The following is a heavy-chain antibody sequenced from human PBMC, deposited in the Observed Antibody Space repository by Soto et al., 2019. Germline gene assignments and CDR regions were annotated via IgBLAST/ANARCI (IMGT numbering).Heavy chain of an antibody. Sequence: QVQLQESGPGLVKPSQTLSLTCTVSGGSIRSGGYYWSWVRQNPRKGLEWIGNIYYSGNTYYNPSLKSRLTISVDTSKNQFSLNLCSVTAADTAVYYCARDRLMATAGTARHYFGLDVWGQGTTVTVSS. V-gene: IGHV4-31*03. CDR1: GGSIRSGGYY. CDR2: IYYSGNT. CDR3: ARDRLMATAGTARHYFGLDV. D-gene: IGHD5-18*01. J-gene: IGHJ6*02.